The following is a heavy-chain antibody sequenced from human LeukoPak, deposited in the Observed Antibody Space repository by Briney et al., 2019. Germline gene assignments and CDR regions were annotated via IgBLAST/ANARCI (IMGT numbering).Heavy chain of an antibody. CDR2: ISGSGNSA. D-gene: IGHD3-16*01. J-gene: IGHJ4*02. Sequence: GGSLRLSCTASGFTFATYAMSWVRQAPGKGLEWVSVISGSGNSADYADSVKGRFTISRDNSKNTLYLQMKSLRAEDTALYYCAKGGGAYKPFDSRGQGTLVTVSS. CDR1: GFTFATYA. CDR3: AKGGGAYKPFDS. V-gene: IGHV3-23*01.